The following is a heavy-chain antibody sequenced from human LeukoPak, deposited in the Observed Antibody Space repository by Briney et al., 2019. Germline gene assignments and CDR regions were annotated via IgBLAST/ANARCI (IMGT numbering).Heavy chain of an antibody. V-gene: IGHV4-59*01. CDR2: IYYSGST. J-gene: IGHJ4*02. CDR3: ARRIAVAGIFDY. CDR1: GFTFSSYA. D-gene: IGHD6-19*01. Sequence: PGGSLRLSCAASGFTFSSYAMSWVRQAPGKGLEWIGYIYYSGSTYYNPSLKSRVTISLDTSRNQFSLKLSSATAADTAVYYCARRIAVAGIFDYWGQGTLVTVSS.